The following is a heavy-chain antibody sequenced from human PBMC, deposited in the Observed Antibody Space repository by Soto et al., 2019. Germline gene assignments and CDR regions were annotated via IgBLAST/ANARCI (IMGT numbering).Heavy chain of an antibody. Sequence: SETLSLTCAVYGGSFSYDYWTWIRQSPGKGLEWIGEINHSGGTNYNPSLKSRVTISEDTSKNQFSLRLNSVTAADTAVYYCARGSWAVRFEYWGQGALVTVSS. D-gene: IGHD3-16*01. CDR3: ARGSWAVRFEY. J-gene: IGHJ4*02. CDR2: INHSGGT. CDR1: GGSFSYDY. V-gene: IGHV4-34*01.